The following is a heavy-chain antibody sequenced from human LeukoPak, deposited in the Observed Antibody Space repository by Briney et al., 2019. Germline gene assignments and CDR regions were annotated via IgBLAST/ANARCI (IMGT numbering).Heavy chain of an antibody. Sequence: GGSLRLCCAASGFTFNNYDMNWVRQAPWTGLEWVSTISSSSSYIYYADSVKGRFTISRDNAKNSLYLQTNSLRAEDTAVYYCARGDYGVFEYWGQGTLVTVSS. J-gene: IGHJ4*02. CDR1: GFTFNNYD. D-gene: IGHD4-17*01. CDR2: ISSSSSYI. CDR3: ARGDYGVFEY. V-gene: IGHV3-21*01.